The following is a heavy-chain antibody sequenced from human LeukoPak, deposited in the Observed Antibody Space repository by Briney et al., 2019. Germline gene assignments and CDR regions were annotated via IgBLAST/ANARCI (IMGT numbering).Heavy chain of an antibody. J-gene: IGHJ4*02. Sequence: GGSLRLSCSASGFSFSSYPMHWVRQAPGKGLEYVSAISDNGGHTYYADSVKGRFTISRDNSKNTLYLQMNSLRAEDTAVYYCAKDPLVEDIVVVPAVIDAVIDYWGQGTLVTVSS. CDR1: GFSFSSYP. V-gene: IGHV3-64*04. CDR3: AKDPLVEDIVVVPAVIDAVIDY. D-gene: IGHD2-2*01. CDR2: ISDNGGHT.